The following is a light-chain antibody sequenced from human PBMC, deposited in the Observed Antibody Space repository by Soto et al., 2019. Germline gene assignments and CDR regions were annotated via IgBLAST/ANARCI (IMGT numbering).Light chain of an antibody. Sequence: DIQMTQSPSSLSASVEDRVIITCRSSENFNSYLNWYQQRPRKAPKLLIYAASSLQSGVPSRFNGNGSGTRFNPTIKKLQPEDSATYYCQQSYSRLVTFGQGTKVEIK. CDR2: AAS. CDR3: QQSYSRLVT. V-gene: IGKV1-39*01. J-gene: IGKJ1*01. CDR1: ENFNSY.